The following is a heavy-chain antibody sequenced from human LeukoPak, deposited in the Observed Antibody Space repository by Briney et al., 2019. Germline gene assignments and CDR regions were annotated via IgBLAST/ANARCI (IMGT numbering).Heavy chain of an antibody. CDR3: AKDCAYGAHAFDY. D-gene: IGHD4/OR15-4a*01. J-gene: IGHJ4*02. CDR2: VSGSGGST. Sequence: PGGSLRLSCAASGFTFGTSAMSWVRQAPGKGREWVASVSGSGGSTYYADSVKGRFTISRDNSKNTLYLQMNSLRAEDTAVYYCAKDCAYGAHAFDYWGQGSLVTVSS. V-gene: IGHV3-23*01. CDR1: GFTFGTSA.